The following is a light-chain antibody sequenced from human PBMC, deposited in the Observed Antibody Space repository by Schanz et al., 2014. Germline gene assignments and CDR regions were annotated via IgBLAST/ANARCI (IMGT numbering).Light chain of an antibody. V-gene: IGKV3-20*01. CDR1: QSVSSNS. CDR2: GAS. CDR3: QQYSKSPLT. J-gene: IGKJ4*01. Sequence: EVVLTQSPGTLSLSPGERATLSCRASQSVSSNSLAWYQQTPGQAPRLLIYGASSRATGIPDRFSGSGSGTDFTLTISRLEPEDFAVYYCQQYSKSPLTFGGGTKVEI.